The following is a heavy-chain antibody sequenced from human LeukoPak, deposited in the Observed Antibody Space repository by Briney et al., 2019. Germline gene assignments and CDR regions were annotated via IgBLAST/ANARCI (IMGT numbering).Heavy chain of an antibody. V-gene: IGHV3-23*01. Sequence: PGGFLRLSCAASGFTFSSYAMSWVRQAPGKGLEWVSAISGSGGSTYYADSVKGRFTISRDNSKNTLYLQMNSLRAEDTAVYYCAKESPYYDFWSGLLDYWGQGTLVTVSS. CDR1: GFTFSSYA. D-gene: IGHD3-3*01. J-gene: IGHJ4*02. CDR2: ISGSGGST. CDR3: AKESPYYDFWSGLLDY.